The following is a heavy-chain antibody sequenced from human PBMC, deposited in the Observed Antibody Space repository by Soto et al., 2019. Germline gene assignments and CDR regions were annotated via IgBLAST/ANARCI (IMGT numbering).Heavy chain of an antibody. CDR3: TTECPELGYCSGGSCYSNPRDAFDI. Sequence: EVQLVESGGGLVKPGGSLRLSCAASGFTFSNAWMSWVRQAPGKGLEWVGRIKSKTDGGTTDYAAPVKGRFTISRDDSKNTLYLQMNSLKTEDTAVYYCTTECPELGYCSGGSCYSNPRDAFDIWGQGTMVTVSS. CDR1: GFTFSNAW. D-gene: IGHD2-15*01. J-gene: IGHJ3*02. V-gene: IGHV3-15*01. CDR2: IKSKTDGGTT.